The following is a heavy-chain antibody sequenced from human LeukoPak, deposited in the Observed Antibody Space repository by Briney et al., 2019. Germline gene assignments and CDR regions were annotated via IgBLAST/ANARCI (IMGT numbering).Heavy chain of an antibody. D-gene: IGHD6-13*01. CDR1: GGSISSGSYY. J-gene: IGHJ6*03. Sequence: SQTLSLTCTVSGGSISSGSYYWSWIRQPAGKGLEWIGRTYTSGGTNYNPSLKSRVTISVDTSKNQFSLKLSSVTAADTAVYYCAREHSSSRRGMDVWGKGTTVTVSS. CDR2: TYTSGGT. V-gene: IGHV4-61*02. CDR3: AREHSSSRRGMDV.